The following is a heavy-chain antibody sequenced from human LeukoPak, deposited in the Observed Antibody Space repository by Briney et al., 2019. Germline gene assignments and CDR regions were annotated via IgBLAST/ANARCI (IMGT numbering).Heavy chain of an antibody. CDR1: GGSISSSSYY. Sequence: SETLSLTCTVSGGSISSSSYYWGWIRQPPGKGLEWIGSIYYSGRTYYNPSPKSRVTISIDTSKNQFSLKLSSVTAADTAVYYCARGSSSGYYSYYFDYWGQGTLVTVSS. J-gene: IGHJ4*02. D-gene: IGHD3-22*01. V-gene: IGHV4-39*07. CDR3: ARGSSSGYYSYYFDY. CDR2: IYYSGRT.